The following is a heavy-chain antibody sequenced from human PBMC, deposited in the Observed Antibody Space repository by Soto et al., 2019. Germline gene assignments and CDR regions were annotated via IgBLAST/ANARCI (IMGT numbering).Heavy chain of an antibody. V-gene: IGHV1-46*01. CDR3: ARAGYSDAFDI. CDR2: INPSGGST. Sequence: QVQLVQSGAEVKKPGASVKVSCKASGYTFTSYYMHWVRQAPGQGLEWMGIINPSGGSTSYAQKFQGRVTMTRETSTSTVYMELSSLRSEDTAVYYCARAGYSDAFDIWGQGTMVTVSS. D-gene: IGHD3-9*01. CDR1: GYTFTSYY. J-gene: IGHJ3*02.